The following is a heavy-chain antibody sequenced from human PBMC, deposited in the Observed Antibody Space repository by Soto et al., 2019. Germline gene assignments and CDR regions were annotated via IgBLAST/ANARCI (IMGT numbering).Heavy chain of an antibody. CDR2: INHSGST. D-gene: IGHD2-2*02. CDR3: ARGRGCSSTSCSTNWFDP. Sequence: PSETLSLTCAVYGGSFSGYYWSWIRQPPGKGLEWIGEINHSGSTNYNPSLKSRVTISVDTSKNQFSLKLSSVTAADTAVYYCARGRGCSSTSCSTNWFDPWGQGTLVTVSS. V-gene: IGHV4-34*01. CDR1: GGSFSGYY. J-gene: IGHJ5*02.